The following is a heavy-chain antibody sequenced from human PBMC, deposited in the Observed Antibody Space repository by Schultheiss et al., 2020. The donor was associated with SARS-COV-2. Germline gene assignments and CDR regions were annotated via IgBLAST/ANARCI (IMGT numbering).Heavy chain of an antibody. V-gene: IGHV4-31*11. CDR2: IYYSGST. D-gene: IGHD1-1*01. J-gene: IGHJ6*02. CDR3: ARWKVSDWNPGGGMDV. CDR1: GYSISSGYY. Sequence: SETLSLTCAVSGYSISSGYYWSWIRQPPGKGLEWIGYIYYSGSTYYNPSLKSRVTISVDTSKNQFSLKLSSVTAADTAVYYCARWKVSDWNPGGGMDVWGQGTTVTVSS.